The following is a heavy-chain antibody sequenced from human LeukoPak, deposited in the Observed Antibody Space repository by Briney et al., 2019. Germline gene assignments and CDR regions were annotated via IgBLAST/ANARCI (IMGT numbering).Heavy chain of an antibody. Sequence: GGSLRLPCAASGFIYKNYGMHWVRQAPGKGLEWVTFISFDGSDKSYADSVKGRFIISRDNSKKTLYLQMNSLTADDTAVYYCAKDVSTGWSFDSWGQGTLVTVSS. CDR3: AKDVSTGWSFDS. J-gene: IGHJ4*02. D-gene: IGHD6-19*01. CDR1: GFIYKNYG. V-gene: IGHV3-30*02. CDR2: ISFDGSDK.